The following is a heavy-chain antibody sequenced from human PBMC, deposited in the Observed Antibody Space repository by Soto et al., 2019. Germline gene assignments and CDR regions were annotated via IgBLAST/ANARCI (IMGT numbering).Heavy chain of an antibody. J-gene: IGHJ5*02. D-gene: IGHD6-19*01. CDR2: ISAGGGTT. V-gene: IGHV3-23*01. CDR1: GLTFNNYA. CDR3: AGDSTGWYGWFAP. Sequence: EVQLLESGGGLVQPGGSLRLSCAASGLTFNNYAMNWVRQAPGKGLEWVSTISAGGGTTYYADSVKGRFTISRDNSKNTLYLEMTRLRVEDTAVYYCAGDSTGWYGWFAPWGQGTLVTVSS.